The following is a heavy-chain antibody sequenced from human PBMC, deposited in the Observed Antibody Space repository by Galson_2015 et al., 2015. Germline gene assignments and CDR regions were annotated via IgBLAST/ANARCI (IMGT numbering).Heavy chain of an antibody. D-gene: IGHD6-6*01. CDR3: ARVGGDIAARTWGYFDY. CDR1: GFTSSSYA. V-gene: IGHV3-30-3*01. Sequence: SLRLSCAASGFTSSSYAMHWVRQAPGKGLEWVAVISYDGSNKFYADSVKGRFTISRDNSKNTLYLQMNSPRPEDTAVYYCARVGGDIAARTWGYFDYWGQGTLVTVSS. J-gene: IGHJ4*02. CDR2: ISYDGSNK.